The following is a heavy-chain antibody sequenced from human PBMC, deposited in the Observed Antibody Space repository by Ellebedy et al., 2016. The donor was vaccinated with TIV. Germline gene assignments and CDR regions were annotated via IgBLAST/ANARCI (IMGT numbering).Heavy chain of an antibody. Sequence: PGGSLRLSCAASGFTFDDYGMSWVRQAPGKSLARASGINLNGGRTGYAYSVKGRFTISRDNAKNSLYLQMNSLRAEDKALYYCARGSGTWYHPFDYWGKGTLVTVSS. J-gene: IGHJ4*02. CDR3: ARGSGTWYHPFDY. CDR2: INLNGGRT. CDR1: GFTFDDYG. V-gene: IGHV3-20*04. D-gene: IGHD1-1*01.